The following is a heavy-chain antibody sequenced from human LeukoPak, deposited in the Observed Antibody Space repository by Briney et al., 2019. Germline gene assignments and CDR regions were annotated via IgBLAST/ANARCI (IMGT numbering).Heavy chain of an antibody. CDR3: ARLLAEDHRDY. Sequence: TSETLSLTCTVSGGSISSSSYYWGWIRQPPGKGLEWIGSIYYSGSTYYNPSLKSRVTISVDTSKNQFSLKLSSVTAADTAVYYCARLLAEDHRDYWGQGTLVTVSS. CDR1: GGSISSSSYY. J-gene: IGHJ4*02. D-gene: IGHD2-15*01. CDR2: IYYSGST. V-gene: IGHV4-39*01.